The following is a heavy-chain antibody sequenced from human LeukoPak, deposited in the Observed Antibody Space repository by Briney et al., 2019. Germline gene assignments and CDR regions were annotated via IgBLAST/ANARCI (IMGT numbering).Heavy chain of an antibody. Sequence: ASVTVSCKASGYTFTSYDINWVRQAPGQGLEWMGWMNPNSGNTGYAQKFQGRVTMTRNTSISTAYMELSSLRSEDTAVYYCARGPLDDDYGDYWGQGTLVTVSS. CDR2: MNPNSGNT. D-gene: IGHD3-3*01. CDR3: ARGPLDDDYGDY. J-gene: IGHJ4*02. V-gene: IGHV1-8*01. CDR1: GYTFTSYD.